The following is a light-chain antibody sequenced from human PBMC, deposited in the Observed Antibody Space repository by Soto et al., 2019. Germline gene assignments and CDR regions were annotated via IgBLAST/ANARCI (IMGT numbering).Light chain of an antibody. CDR1: SSNIGSDF. J-gene: IGLJ1*01. Sequence: QSVLTQPPSASGTPGQRVTISCSGSSSNIGSDFVYWYQQLPGTAPKLLIYHNYQRPSGVPDRFSGSKSGTSGSLAISDLRSEDEADYYCSACDDSLSAYVFGAGTKLTVL. CDR3: SACDDSLSAYV. CDR2: HNY. V-gene: IGLV1-47*01.